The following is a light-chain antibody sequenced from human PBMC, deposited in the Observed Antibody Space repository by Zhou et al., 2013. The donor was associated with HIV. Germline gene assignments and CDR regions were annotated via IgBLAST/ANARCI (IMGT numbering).Light chain of an antibody. J-gene: IGKJ1*01. V-gene: IGKV1-39*01. CDR3: QQSYNTPWT. CDR2: AAS. Sequence: DIQMTQSPSSLSASVGDRVTITCRASQSISSYLNWYQQKPGKAPKLLIYAASFLQSGVPSRFSGGGSGTDFTLTISSLQPEDFATYYCQQSYNTPWTFGQGTKVEIK. CDR1: QSISSY.